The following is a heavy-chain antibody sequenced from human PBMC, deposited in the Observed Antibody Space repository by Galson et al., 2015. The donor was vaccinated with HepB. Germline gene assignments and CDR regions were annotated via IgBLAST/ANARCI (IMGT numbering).Heavy chain of an antibody. Sequence: SVKVSCKASGGTFSGYAISWVRQAPGQGLEWMGGIIPIFGTANYAQKFQGRVTITADESTSTAYMELSSLRSEDTAVYYCARDRAPYYYGSGSSVLDYWGQGTLVTVSS. J-gene: IGHJ4*02. D-gene: IGHD3-10*01. CDR1: GGTFSGYA. CDR3: ARDRAPYYYGSGSSVLDY. V-gene: IGHV1-69*13. CDR2: IIPIFGTA.